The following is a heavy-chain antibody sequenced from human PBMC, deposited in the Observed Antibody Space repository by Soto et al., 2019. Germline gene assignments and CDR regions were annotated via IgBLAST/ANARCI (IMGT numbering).Heavy chain of an antibody. Sequence: QVQLVESGGGVVQPGRSLRLSCAASGFTFSSYAMHWVRQAPGKGLEWVAVISYDGSNKYYADSVKGRFTISRDNSKNTLYLQMNSLRAEDTAVYYCARAVLGNDAFDIWGQRTMVIVSS. CDR2: ISYDGSNK. CDR1: GFTFSSYA. D-gene: IGHD1-20*01. V-gene: IGHV3-30-3*01. J-gene: IGHJ3*02. CDR3: ARAVLGNDAFDI.